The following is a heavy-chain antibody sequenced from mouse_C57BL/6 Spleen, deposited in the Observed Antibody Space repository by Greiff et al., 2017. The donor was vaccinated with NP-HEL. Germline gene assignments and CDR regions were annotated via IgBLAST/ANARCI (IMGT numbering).Heavy chain of an antibody. CDR2: IRNKANGYTT. CDR1: GFTFTDYY. Sequence: EVKLMESGGGLVQPGGSLSLSCAASGFTFTDYYMSWVRQPPGKALEWLGFIRNKANGYTTEYSASVKGRFTISRDNSQSILYLQMNALRAEDSATYYCARSARITTVADWYFDVWGTGTTVTVSS. D-gene: IGHD1-1*01. J-gene: IGHJ1*03. CDR3: ARSARITTVADWYFDV. V-gene: IGHV7-3*01.